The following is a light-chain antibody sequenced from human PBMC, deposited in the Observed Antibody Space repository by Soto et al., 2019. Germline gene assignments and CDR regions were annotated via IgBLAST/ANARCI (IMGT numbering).Light chain of an antibody. J-gene: IGLJ2*01. V-gene: IGLV3-21*01. CDR1: NIGSKS. CDR3: QVWESRSDHVV. CDR2: YDS. Sequence: SYELTQPPSVSVAPGKTARITCGGNNIGSKSEHWYQQKPGQAPVLVIYYDSDRPSGIPERFSGSNSGNTATLTISRGEAGDEADYYCQVWESRSDHVVFGGGTKLTVL.